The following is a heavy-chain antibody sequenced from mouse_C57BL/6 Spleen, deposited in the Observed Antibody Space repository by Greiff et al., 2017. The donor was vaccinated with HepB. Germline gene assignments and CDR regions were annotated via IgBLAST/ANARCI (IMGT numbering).Heavy chain of an antibody. CDR3: ARWGYYDYDGGYDFDY. CDR1: GYAFSSYW. Sequence: QVHVKQSGAELVKPGASVKISCKASGYAFSSYWMNWVKQRPGKGLEWIGQIYPGDGDTNYNGKFKGKATLTADKSSSTAYMQLSSLTSEDSAVYFCARWGYYDYDGGYDFDYWGQGTTLTVSS. CDR2: IYPGDGDT. J-gene: IGHJ2*01. V-gene: IGHV1-80*01. D-gene: IGHD2-4*01.